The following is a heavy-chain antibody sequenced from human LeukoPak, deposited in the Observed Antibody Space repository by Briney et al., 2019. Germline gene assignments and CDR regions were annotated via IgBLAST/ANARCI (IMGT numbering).Heavy chain of an antibody. V-gene: IGHV4-34*01. CDR3: ASYDYNRLCNWFDP. CDR1: GGSFSGYY. CDR2: INHSGST. J-gene: IGHJ5*02. D-gene: IGHD5-12*01. Sequence: SETLSLTCAVYGGSFSGYYWSWIRQPPGKGLEWIGEINHSGSTYYNPSLKSRVTISVDTSKNQFSLKLSSVTAADTAVYYCASYDYNRLCNWFDPWGQGTLVTVSS.